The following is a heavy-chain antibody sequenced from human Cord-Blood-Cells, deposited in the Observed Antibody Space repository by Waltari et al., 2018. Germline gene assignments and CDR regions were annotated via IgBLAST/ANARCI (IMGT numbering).Heavy chain of an antibody. CDR3: ARDRGGIAAAGPFDY. D-gene: IGHD6-13*01. CDR2: ISYDGSNK. J-gene: IGHJ4*02. V-gene: IGHV3-30*04. Sequence: QVQLVESGGGVVQPGRSLRLSFAASGFTLSSYAMHLVRQAPGKGLEWVAVISYDGSNKYYADSVKGRFTISRDNSKNTLYLQMNSLRAEDTAVYYCARDRGGIAAAGPFDYWGQGTLVTVSS. CDR1: GFTLSSYA.